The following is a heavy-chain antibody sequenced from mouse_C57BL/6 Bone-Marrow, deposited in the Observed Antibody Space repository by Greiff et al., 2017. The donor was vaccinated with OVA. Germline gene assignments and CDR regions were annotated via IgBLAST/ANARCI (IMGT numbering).Heavy chain of an antibody. Sequence: VQLVESGPGLVAPSQSLSITCTVSGFSLTSYAISWVRQPPGKGLEWLGVIWTGGGTNYNSALKSRLSISKDNSKSQVFLKMTSLQTDYPARSYCARKGWGNYYALDYWGQGTSVPVSS. CDR1: GFSLTSYA. D-gene: IGHD2-1*01. CDR2: IWTGGGT. CDR3: ARKGWGNYYALDY. J-gene: IGHJ4*01. V-gene: IGHV2-9-1*01.